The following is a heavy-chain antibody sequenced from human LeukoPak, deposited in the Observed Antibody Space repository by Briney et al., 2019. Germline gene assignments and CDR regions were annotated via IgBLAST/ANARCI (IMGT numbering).Heavy chain of an antibody. CDR3: VREMDEYSSSNDAFDI. Sequence: PGYAQKFQGRVTITADESTSTAYMELSSLRSEDTAVYYCVREMDEYSSSNDAFDIWGQGTMVTVSS. V-gene: IGHV1-69*01. CDR2: P. D-gene: IGHD6-6*01. J-gene: IGHJ3*02.